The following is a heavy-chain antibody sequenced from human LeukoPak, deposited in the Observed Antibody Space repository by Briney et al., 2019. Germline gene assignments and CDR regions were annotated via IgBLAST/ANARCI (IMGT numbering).Heavy chain of an antibody. V-gene: IGHV3-30*14. D-gene: IGHD3-10*01. Sequence: GRSLRLSCAASGFTFSSYAMHWVRQAPGKGLEWVAVISYDGSNKYYADSVKGRFTISRDNSKNTLYLQMNSLRAEDTAVYYCARGYGSGYWYFDLWGRGTLVTVSS. J-gene: IGHJ2*01. CDR3: ARGYGSGYWYFDL. CDR1: GFTFSSYA. CDR2: ISYDGSNK.